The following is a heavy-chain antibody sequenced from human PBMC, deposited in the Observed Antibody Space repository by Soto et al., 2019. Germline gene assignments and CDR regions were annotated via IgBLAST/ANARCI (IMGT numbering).Heavy chain of an antibody. J-gene: IGHJ4*02. CDR3: ACSTLGYCSGGSCWTPFDY. D-gene: IGHD2-15*01. V-gene: IGHV1-69*13. CDR1: GGTFSSYA. Sequence: ASVKVSCKASGGTFSSYAISWVRQAPGRGLEWMGGIIPIFGTANYAQKFQGRVTITADESTSTAYMELSSLRSEDTAVYYCACSTLGYCSGGSCWTPFDYWGQGTLVTVSS. CDR2: IIPIFGTA.